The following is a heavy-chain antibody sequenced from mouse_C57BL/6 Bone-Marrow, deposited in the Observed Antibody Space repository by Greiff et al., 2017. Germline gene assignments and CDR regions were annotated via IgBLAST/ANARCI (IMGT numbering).Heavy chain of an antibody. D-gene: IGHD2-3*01. CDR2: IYLGNGYT. CDR1: GYTFTSYG. V-gene: IGHV1-58*01. CDR3: ASGRWLDLFDY. J-gene: IGHJ2*01. Sequence: EVQLQESGAELVRPGSSVKMSCKTSGYTFTSYGINWVKQRPGQGLDWIGYIYLGNGYTEYNEKFKGKATLTSDTSSSTAYMQLSSLTSEDAAIYFCASGRWLDLFDYWGQGTTLTVSS.